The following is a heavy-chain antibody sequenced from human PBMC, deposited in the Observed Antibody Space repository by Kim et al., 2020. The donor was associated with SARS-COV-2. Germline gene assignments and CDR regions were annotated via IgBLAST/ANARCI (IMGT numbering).Heavy chain of an antibody. CDR1: GYTFTSYG. V-gene: IGHV1-18*01. Sequence: ASVKVSCKASGYTFTSYGISWVRQAPGQGLEWMGWISAYNGNTNYAQKLQGRVTMTTDTSTSTAYMELRSLRSDDTAVYYCARDGRASSGWAYYYYYGMDVWGQGTTVTVSS. CDR2: ISAYNGNT. J-gene: IGHJ6*02. D-gene: IGHD6-19*01. CDR3: ARDGRASSGWAYYYYYGMDV.